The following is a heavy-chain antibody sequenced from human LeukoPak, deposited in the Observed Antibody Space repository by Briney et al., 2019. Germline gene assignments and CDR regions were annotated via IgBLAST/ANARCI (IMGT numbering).Heavy chain of an antibody. CDR1: GFTFSSYW. CDR3: AKDRTVGASYWYFDL. D-gene: IGHD1-26*01. J-gene: IGHJ2*01. Sequence: GGSLRLSCAASGFTFSSYWMNWARQAPGKGLEWVSGISSSGSGGNTYYADSVKGRFTISRDSSRNTLFLRMNTLRAEDTAIYYCAKDRTVGASYWYFDLWGRGTLVTVSS. V-gene: IGHV3-23*01. CDR2: ISSSGSGGNT.